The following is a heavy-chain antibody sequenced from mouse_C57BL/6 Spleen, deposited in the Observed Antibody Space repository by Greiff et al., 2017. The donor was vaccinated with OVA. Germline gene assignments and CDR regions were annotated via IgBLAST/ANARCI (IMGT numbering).Heavy chain of an antibody. J-gene: IGHJ4*01. CDR2: ISYDGSN. D-gene: IGHD2-1*01. Sequence: DVKLQESGPGLVKPSQSLSLTCSVTGYSITSGYYWNWIRQFPGNKLEWMGYISYDGSNNYNPSLKNRISITRDTSKNQFFLKLNSVTTEDTATYYCARAYGNYVGYYAMDYWGQGTSVTVSS. CDR3: ARAYGNYVGYYAMDY. CDR1: GYSITSGYY. V-gene: IGHV3-6*01.